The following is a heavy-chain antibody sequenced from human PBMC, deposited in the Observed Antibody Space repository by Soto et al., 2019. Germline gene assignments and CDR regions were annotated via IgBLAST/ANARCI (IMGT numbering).Heavy chain of an antibody. CDR3: ARARGVFDI. Sequence: EVQLVDSGGGLVQPGGSLRLSCAASGFTLSTYWMTWVRQAPGKGLEWVANIKEDGTEKYYVDSVKGRFTISRDNAKNSLYLQMNSLRAEDTAVYYCARARGVFDIWGQGTMVTVSS. J-gene: IGHJ3*02. CDR1: GFTLSTYW. D-gene: IGHD2-8*02. CDR2: IKEDGTEK. V-gene: IGHV3-7*04.